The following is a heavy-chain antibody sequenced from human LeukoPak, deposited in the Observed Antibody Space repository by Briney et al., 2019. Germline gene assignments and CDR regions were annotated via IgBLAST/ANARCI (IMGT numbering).Heavy chain of an antibody. V-gene: IGHV3-30*18. D-gene: IGHD2-2*02. CDR1: GFTFSSYV. CDR3: AKDKEICSGTSCYILTD. Sequence: PGGSLRLSCAASGFTFSSYVMSWVRQAPGKGLEWVAVISSDGSNKYCADSVKGRFTISRDNSKNTLYLQMNSLRAEDTALYYCAKDKEICSGTSCYILTDWGQGTLVTVSS. J-gene: IGHJ4*02. CDR2: ISSDGSNK.